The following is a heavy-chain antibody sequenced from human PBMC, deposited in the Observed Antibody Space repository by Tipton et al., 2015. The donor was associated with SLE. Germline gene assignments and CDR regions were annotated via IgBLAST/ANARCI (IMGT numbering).Heavy chain of an antibody. CDR3: AKDAPVRDQNYFDY. J-gene: IGHJ4*02. CDR2: IRYDGSNK. Sequence: SLRLSCAASGFTFSSYGMHWVRQAPGKGLEWVAFIRYDGSNKYYADSVKGRFTISRDNSKNTLYLQMNSLRAEDTAVYYCAKDAPVRDQNYFDYWGQGTLVTVSS. V-gene: IGHV3-30*02. CDR1: GFTFSSYG. D-gene: IGHD3-10*01.